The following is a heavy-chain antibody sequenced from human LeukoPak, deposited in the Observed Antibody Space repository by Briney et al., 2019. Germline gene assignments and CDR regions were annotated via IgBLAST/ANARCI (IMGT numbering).Heavy chain of an antibody. CDR2: IIPIFGTA. J-gene: IGHJ1*01. CDR1: GGTFSSYA. Sequence: ASVKVSCKASGGTFSSYAISWVRQAPGQGLEWMGGIIPIFGTANYAQKFQGRVTITTDESTSTANMELSSLRSEDTAVYYCASPPLPGTEYFQHWGQGTLVTVSS. CDR3: ASPPLPGTEYFQH. D-gene: IGHD1-14*01. V-gene: IGHV1-69*05.